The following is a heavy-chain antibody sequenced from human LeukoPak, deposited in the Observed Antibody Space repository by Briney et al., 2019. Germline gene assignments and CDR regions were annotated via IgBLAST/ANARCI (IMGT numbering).Heavy chain of an antibody. Sequence: GGSLRLSSEASGFPVSSNYMSWVRQAPGKGLECVSIIYNNNTYYADSVKGRFTISRDNSKNTLYLQMNSLRAEDTAVYYCARGRYSRTCRWLDPWGQGTLVTVSS. CDR2: IYNNNT. CDR1: GFPVSSNY. D-gene: IGHD4-11*01. V-gene: IGHV3-66*01. J-gene: IGHJ5*02. CDR3: ARGRYSRTCRWLDP.